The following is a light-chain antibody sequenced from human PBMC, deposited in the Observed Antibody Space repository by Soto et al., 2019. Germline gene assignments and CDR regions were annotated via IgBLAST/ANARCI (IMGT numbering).Light chain of an antibody. Sequence: QSVLTQSPSASGTPGQRVTISCSGSSSNIGSNPVHWYQQLPGSAPKLLIHNNHQRPAGVPGRFSASKYGTSASLAIGGLQSEDEADYYCASWDDSLSGVLFGGGTKLTVL. V-gene: IGLV1-44*01. CDR1: SSNIGSNP. CDR3: ASWDDSLSGVL. CDR2: NNH. J-gene: IGLJ2*01.